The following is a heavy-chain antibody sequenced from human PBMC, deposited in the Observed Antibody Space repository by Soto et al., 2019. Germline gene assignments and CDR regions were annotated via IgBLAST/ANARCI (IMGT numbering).Heavy chain of an antibody. CDR3: ARGVLDILTGYYDYYYYYGMDV. CDR1: GGTFSSYA. J-gene: IGHJ6*02. D-gene: IGHD3-9*01. Sequence: GASVKVSCKASGGTFSSYAISWVRQAPGQGLEWMGGIIPIFGTANYAQKFQGRVTITADKSTSTAYMELSSLRSEDTAVYYCARGVLDILTGYYDYYYYYGMDVWGQGTTVTVSS. CDR2: IIPIFGTA. V-gene: IGHV1-69*06.